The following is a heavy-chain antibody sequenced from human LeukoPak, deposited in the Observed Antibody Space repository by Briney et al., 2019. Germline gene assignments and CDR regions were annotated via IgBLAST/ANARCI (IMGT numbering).Heavy chain of an antibody. D-gene: IGHD1-26*01. CDR2: IYSAGST. Sequence: PGGSLRLSCAASGFTVSSNYMSWVRQAPGKGLEWVSVIYSAGSTYYADSVKGRFTISRDDSKNTLYLQMNSLRAEDTAVYYCARETSGTYWLDYWGQGTLVTVSS. V-gene: IGHV3-66*02. CDR3: ARETSGTYWLDY. J-gene: IGHJ4*02. CDR1: GFTVSSNY.